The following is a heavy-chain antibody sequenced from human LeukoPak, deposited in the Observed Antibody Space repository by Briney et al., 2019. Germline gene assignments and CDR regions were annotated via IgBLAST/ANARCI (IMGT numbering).Heavy chain of an antibody. Sequence: GGSLRLSCAASGFTFHKSDMSWVRQAPGKGPEWVASISESGGSIYYADSVKGRFTISRDNSRSTLYLQMTSLRVEDTATYYCVKAERFSGTKTPDYWGQGTLVTVAS. CDR3: VKAERFSGTKTPDY. D-gene: IGHD1-26*01. V-gene: IGHV3-23*01. J-gene: IGHJ4*02. CDR1: GFTFHKSD. CDR2: ISESGGSI.